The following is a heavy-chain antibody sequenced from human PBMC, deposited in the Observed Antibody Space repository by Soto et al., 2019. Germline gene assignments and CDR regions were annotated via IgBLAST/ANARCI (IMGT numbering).Heavy chain of an antibody. CDR1: GYTFTGYY. CDR2: INPNSGGT. V-gene: IGHV1-2*04. D-gene: IGHD3-16*01. CDR3: ARLRRFYYYYGMDV. Sequence: ASVKVSCKASGYTFTGYYMHCVRQAPGQGLEWMGWINPNSGGTNYAQKFQGWVTMTRDTSISTAYMELSRLRSDDTAVYYCARLRRFYYYYGMDVWGQGTTVTVSS. J-gene: IGHJ6*02.